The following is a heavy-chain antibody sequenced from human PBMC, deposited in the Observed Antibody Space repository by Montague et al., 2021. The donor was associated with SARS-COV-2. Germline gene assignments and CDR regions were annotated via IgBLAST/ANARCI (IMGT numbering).Heavy chain of an antibody. Sequence: SLRLSCPASGFTFSSYAMHWVRQAPGKGLEWVAVISYDGSNKYYVDSVKGRFTISRDNSKNTLYLQMNSLRAEDTAVYYCARTDGGSYFNAFDIWGQGTIVTVSS. V-gene: IGHV3-30*04. D-gene: IGHD1-26*01. CDR2: ISYDGSNK. CDR1: GFTFSSYA. J-gene: IGHJ3*02. CDR3: ARTDGGSYFNAFDI.